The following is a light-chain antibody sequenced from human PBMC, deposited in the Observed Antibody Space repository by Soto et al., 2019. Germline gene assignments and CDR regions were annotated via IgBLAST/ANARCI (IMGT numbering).Light chain of an antibody. CDR3: NSYAGSFNWV. CDR1: SSDVGGYNY. Sequence: QSALTQPPSASGSPGQSVTISSTGTSSDVGGYNYVSWYQQHPGKAPKLMIYEVTQRPSGVPDRFSGSKSGNTASLTVSGLQAEDEADYYCNSYAGSFNWVFGGGTKLTVL. CDR2: EVT. V-gene: IGLV2-8*01. J-gene: IGLJ3*02.